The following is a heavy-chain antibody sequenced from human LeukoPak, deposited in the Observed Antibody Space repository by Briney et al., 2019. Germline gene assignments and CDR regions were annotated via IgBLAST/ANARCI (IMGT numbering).Heavy chain of an antibody. CDR1: GFTFSSYA. D-gene: IGHD3-10*01. Sequence: GGSLRLSCAASGFTFSSYAMSWVRQAPGKGLEWVSAISGSGGSTYYADSVKGRFTISRDNSKNTLYLQMNSLRAEDTAVYYCASLNGAYGSGSYWFDPWGQGTLVTVSS. CDR3: ASLNGAYGSGSYWFDP. V-gene: IGHV3-23*01. J-gene: IGHJ5*02. CDR2: ISGSGGST.